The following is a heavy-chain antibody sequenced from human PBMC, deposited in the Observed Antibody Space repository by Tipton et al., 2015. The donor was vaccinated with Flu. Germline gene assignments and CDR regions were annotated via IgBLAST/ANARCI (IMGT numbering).Heavy chain of an antibody. CDR1: GGSISTSSYY. Sequence: TLSLTCTVSGGSISTSSYYWAWIRQPPGKGLEWIGFIYYSGSTNYNSGSTNYNPALRSRVTISEDTSKNQFSLRLSSVTAADTAVYYCAKVSSSWYKDSAFDIWGQGTMVTVSS. V-gene: IGHV4-61*01. D-gene: IGHD6-13*01. J-gene: IGHJ3*02. CDR3: AKVSSSWYKDSAFDI. CDR2: IYYSGST.